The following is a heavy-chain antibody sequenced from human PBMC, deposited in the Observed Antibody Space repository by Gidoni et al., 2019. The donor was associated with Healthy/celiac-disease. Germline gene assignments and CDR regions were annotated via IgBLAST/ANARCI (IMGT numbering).Heavy chain of an antibody. Sequence: EVQLVESGGVVVQPGGSLRLSCAASGFTFDDYTMHWVRQAPGKGLEWVSLISWDGGSTYYADSVKGRFTISRDNSKNSLYLQMNSLRTEDTALYYCARGIHYDFWSGYSYYYYMDVWGKGTTVTVSS. CDR2: ISWDGGST. CDR3: ARGIHYDFWSGYSYYYYMDV. CDR1: GFTFDDYT. J-gene: IGHJ6*03. D-gene: IGHD3-3*01. V-gene: IGHV3-43*01.